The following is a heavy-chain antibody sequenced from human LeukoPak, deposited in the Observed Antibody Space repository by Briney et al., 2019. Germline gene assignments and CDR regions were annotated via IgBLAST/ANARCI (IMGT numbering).Heavy chain of an antibody. Sequence: GGSLRLSCAASGFTLSSYAISWVRQAPGKGLEWVSAISGSGGSTYYADSVKGRFTISRDNSKNTLYLQMNSLRAEDTAVYYCAKYVYRGLVGRVDYWGQGTLVTVSS. D-gene: IGHD3-16*01. J-gene: IGHJ4*02. CDR3: AKYVYRGLVGRVDY. CDR2: ISGSGGST. V-gene: IGHV3-23*01. CDR1: GFTLSSYA.